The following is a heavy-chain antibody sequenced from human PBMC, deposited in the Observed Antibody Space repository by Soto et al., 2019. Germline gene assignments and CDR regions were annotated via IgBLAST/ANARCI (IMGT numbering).Heavy chain of an antibody. CDR2: IKSKSAGETT. Sequence: EVQLVESGGGLVKPRGSVRLSCAASGFTFSNAWMSWVRQAPGKGLEWVGRIKSKSAGETTEYDAPVKDRFTISRDDSKNTLYLQMNSLKIEDTAVYYCARGHRSSGKIFDSWGQGTLVTVSS. D-gene: IGHD3-22*01. CDR3: ARGHRSSGKIFDS. J-gene: IGHJ4*02. CDR1: GFTFSNAW. V-gene: IGHV3-15*01.